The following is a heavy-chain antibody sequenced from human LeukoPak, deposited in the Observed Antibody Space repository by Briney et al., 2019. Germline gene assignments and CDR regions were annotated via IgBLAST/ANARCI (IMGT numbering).Heavy chain of an antibody. V-gene: IGHV3-30*03. Sequence: PGGSLRLSCAASGFTFSSYGMHWVRQAPGKGLEWVAVISYDGSNKYYADSVKGRFTISRDNSKNTLYLQMNSLRAEDTAVYYCATGLGATKAFDIWGQGTMVTVSS. D-gene: IGHD1-26*01. CDR2: ISYDGSNK. J-gene: IGHJ3*02. CDR3: ATGLGATKAFDI. CDR1: GFTFSSYG.